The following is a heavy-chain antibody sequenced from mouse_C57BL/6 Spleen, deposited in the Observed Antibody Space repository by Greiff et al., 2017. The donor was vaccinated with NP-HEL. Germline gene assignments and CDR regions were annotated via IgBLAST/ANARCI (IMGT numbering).Heavy chain of an antibody. CDR3: ARGKRGWYFDV. J-gene: IGHJ1*03. CDR1: GYTFTSYW. Sequence: QVQLKQPGAELVRPGTSVKLSCKASGYTFTSYWMHWVKQRPGQGLEWIGVIDPSDSYTNYNQKFKGKATLTVDTSSSTAYMQLSSLTSEDSAVYYCARGKRGWYFDVWGTGTTVTVSS. V-gene: IGHV1-59*01. CDR2: IDPSDSYT.